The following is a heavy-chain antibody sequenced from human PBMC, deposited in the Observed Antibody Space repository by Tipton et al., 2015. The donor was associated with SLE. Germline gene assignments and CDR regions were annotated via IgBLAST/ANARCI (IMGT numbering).Heavy chain of an antibody. V-gene: IGHV4-34*01. CDR2: INHSGST. CDR1: GGSFSGYY. D-gene: IGHD3-22*01. J-gene: IGHJ3*02. Sequence: TLSLTCAVYGGSFSGYYWSWIRQPPGKGLEWIGEINHSGSTNYNPSLKSRVTISVDTSKNQFSLKLSSVTAADTAVYYCARQRTMIEGHAFDIWGQGTMVTVSS. CDR3: ARQRTMIEGHAFDI.